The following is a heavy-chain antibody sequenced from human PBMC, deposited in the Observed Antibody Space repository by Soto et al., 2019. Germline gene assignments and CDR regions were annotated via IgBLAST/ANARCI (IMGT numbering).Heavy chain of an antibody. Sequence: SETLSLTCTVSGGSISSGGYYWSWIRQHPGKGLEWIGYIYYSGSTYYNPSLKSRVTISVDTSKNQFSLKLSSVTAADTAVYYCARGRKYQLLYPAWFDPWGQGTLVTVSS. CDR2: IYYSGST. CDR3: ARGRKYQLLYPAWFDP. D-gene: IGHD2-2*02. J-gene: IGHJ5*02. CDR1: GGSISSGGYY. V-gene: IGHV4-31*03.